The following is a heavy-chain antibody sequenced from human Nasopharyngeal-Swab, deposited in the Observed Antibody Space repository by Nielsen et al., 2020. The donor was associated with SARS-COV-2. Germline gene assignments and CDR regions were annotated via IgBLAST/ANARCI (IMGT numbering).Heavy chain of an antibody. J-gene: IGHJ3*02. CDR2: INPNSGGT. CDR3: ARDWEQQHDAFDI. D-gene: IGHD6-13*01. Sequence: ASVKVSCKASGYTFTGYYMHWVRQAPGQGLEWMGRINPNSGGTNYAQKFQGRATMTRDTSISTAYMELSRLRSDDTAVYYCARDWEQQHDAFDIWGQGTMVAVSS. V-gene: IGHV1-2*06. CDR1: GYTFTGYY.